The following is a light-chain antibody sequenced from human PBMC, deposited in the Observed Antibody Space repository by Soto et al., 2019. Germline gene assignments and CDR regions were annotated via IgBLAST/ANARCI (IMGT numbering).Light chain of an antibody. CDR2: DAS. J-gene: IGKJ4*01. CDR1: QSVSSN. CDR3: QQRSNWPLT. V-gene: IGKV3-11*01. Sequence: EIVMTQSPATLSVSPGERATLSCRASQSVSSNLAWYQQKPGQAPRLLIYDASTRATGIPARFSGSGSETDFTLSISSLEPEDFAVYFCQQRSNWPLTFGGGTKVDIK.